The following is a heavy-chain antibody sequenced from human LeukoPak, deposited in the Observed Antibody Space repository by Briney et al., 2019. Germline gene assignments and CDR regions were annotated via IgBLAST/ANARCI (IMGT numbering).Heavy chain of an antibody. J-gene: IGHJ4*02. CDR1: GITFSSYA. V-gene: IGHV3-23*01. CDR3: AKGRDGGSYLTTFDY. D-gene: IGHD1-26*01. Sequence: GGSLRLSCAASGITFSSYAMSWVRQAPGKGLEWVSAISGSGGSTYYADSVKGRFTISRDNSKNTLVLQTNSLRAEDTAVYYCAKGRDGGSYLTTFDYWGQGTLVTVPS. CDR2: ISGSGGST.